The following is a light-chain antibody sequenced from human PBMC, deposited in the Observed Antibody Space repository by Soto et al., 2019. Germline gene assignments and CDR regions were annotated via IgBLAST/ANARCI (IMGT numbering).Light chain of an antibody. CDR2: SDD. Sequence: QSALTQPPSLSRTPGQRVTISCSGSNSNIGRYSVNWYQHFPGTAPKILIYSDDERPSGVPDRFSGSKSGTSASLAISGLQSEDEAEYYCAAWDDNLNGPLFGGGTQLTVL. V-gene: IGLV1-44*01. J-gene: IGLJ7*01. CDR1: NSNIGRYS. CDR3: AAWDDNLNGPL.